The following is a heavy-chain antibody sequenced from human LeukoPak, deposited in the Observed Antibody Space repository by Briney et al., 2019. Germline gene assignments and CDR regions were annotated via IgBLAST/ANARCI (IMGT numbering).Heavy chain of an antibody. CDR2: ISYDGGNK. J-gene: IGHJ2*01. CDR3: AKPDWGGYDRRGWYFDL. Sequence: GGSLRLSCAASGFTFSSYGMHWVRQAPGKGLEWVAVISYDGGNKYYADSVKGRFTISRDNSKNTLYLQMNSLRAEDTAVYYCAKPDWGGYDRRGWYFDLWGRGTLVTVSS. V-gene: IGHV3-30*18. CDR1: GFTFSSYG. D-gene: IGHD5-12*01.